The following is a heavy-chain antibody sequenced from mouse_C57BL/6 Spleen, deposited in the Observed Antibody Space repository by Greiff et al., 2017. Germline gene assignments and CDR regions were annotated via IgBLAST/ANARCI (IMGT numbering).Heavy chain of an antibody. CDR1: GYTFTDYY. V-gene: IGHV1-26*01. CDR2: INPNNGGT. Sequence: VQLQQSGPELVKPGASVKISCKASGYTFTDYYMNWVKQSHGKSLEWIGDINPNNGGTSYNQKFKGKATLTVDKSSSTAYMELRSLTSEDSAVYYCARRGDYDYDGTYAMDYWGQGTSVTVSS. D-gene: IGHD2-4*01. J-gene: IGHJ4*01. CDR3: ARRGDYDYDGTYAMDY.